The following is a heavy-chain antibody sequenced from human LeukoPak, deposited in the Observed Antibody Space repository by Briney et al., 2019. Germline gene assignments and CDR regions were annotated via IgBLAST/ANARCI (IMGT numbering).Heavy chain of an antibody. D-gene: IGHD3-3*01. Sequence: SETLSLTCTVSGGSFSGFRWHWIRQPPGKGPEWIGEINHSGGTTYNPSLKSRVTISVDTSKIQFSLKLSSVTAADTAVYYRARVGLVLRFLEWLPDAFDIWGQGTMVTVSS. CDR2: INHSGGT. V-gene: IGHV4-34*01. CDR1: GGSFSGFR. CDR3: ARVGLVLRFLEWLPDAFDI. J-gene: IGHJ3*02.